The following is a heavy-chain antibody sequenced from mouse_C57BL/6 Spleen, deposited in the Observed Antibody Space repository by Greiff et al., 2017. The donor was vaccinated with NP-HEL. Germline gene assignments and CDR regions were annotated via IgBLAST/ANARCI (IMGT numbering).Heavy chain of an antibody. CDR2: IDPETGGT. Sequence: VQLQESGAELVRPGASVTLSCKASGYTFTDYEMHWVKQTPVHGLEWIGSIDPETGGTAYNQKFKGKAILTADKSSSTAYMELRSLTSEDSAVYYCARYGGSSPFAYWGQGTLVTVSA. V-gene: IGHV1-15*01. D-gene: IGHD1-1*01. CDR1: GYTFTDYE. J-gene: IGHJ3*01. CDR3: ARYGGSSPFAY.